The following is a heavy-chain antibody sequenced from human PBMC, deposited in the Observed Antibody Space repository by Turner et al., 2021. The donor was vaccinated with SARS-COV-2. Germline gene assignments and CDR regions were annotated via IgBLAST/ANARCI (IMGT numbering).Heavy chain of an antibody. D-gene: IGHD2-15*01. CDR2: ISSDGITT. CDR3: VKDWWSDLDY. V-gene: IGHV3-64D*06. CDR1: GFTFSSYA. Sequence: EVQLVESGGGLVQPGGSLSPSCSASGFTFSSYAMRWVRQAPGKGLEYVSAISSDGITTYYADSVKGRFTITKNNSKNTLHLKMSSLRAEDAAVYYGVKDWWSDLDYWGQGTLVTVSS. J-gene: IGHJ4*02.